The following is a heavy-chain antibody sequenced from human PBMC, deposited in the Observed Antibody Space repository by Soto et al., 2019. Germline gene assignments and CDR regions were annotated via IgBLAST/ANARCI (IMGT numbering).Heavy chain of an antibody. CDR3: AREVVPATVDFYYYYIDF. D-gene: IGHD2-2*01. CDR1: GGFISSGDYY. V-gene: IGHV4-31*03. Sequence: QVQLQESGPGLVKPSQTLSLTCTVSGGFISSGDYYWNWIRQLPGKGLEWIGYMEPSGSSFYNPSPQGRVALALDTSKNQFSLKLNSVPAADTAVYYCAREVVPATVDFYYYYIDFWGKGTTVTVSS. J-gene: IGHJ6*03. CDR2: MEPSGSS.